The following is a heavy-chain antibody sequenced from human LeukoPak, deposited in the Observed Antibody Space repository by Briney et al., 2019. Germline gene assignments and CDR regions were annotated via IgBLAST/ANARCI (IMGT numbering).Heavy chain of an antibody. Sequence: SETLSLTCTVSGGSISNNNYYWGWIRQPPGKGLEWIGSIYYSGSTYYNPSLKSRVTISVDTSKNQFSLKLSSVTAADTAVYYCARDSNDILTGPKDAFDIWGQGTMVTVSS. CDR3: ARDSNDILTGPKDAFDI. CDR2: IYYSGST. J-gene: IGHJ3*02. CDR1: GGSISNNNYY. V-gene: IGHV4-39*07. D-gene: IGHD3-9*01.